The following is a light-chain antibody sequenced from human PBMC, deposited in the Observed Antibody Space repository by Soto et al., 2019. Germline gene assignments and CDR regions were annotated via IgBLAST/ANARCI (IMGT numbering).Light chain of an antibody. J-gene: IGKJ1*01. Sequence: DIQRTQSPSTLSASVGDSVTISCRASQSITIWLAWYQQKPGKAPKLLIYDASSLEGGVPSRFSGSGSGTEFTLTISGLQPDDFATYYCQQYNSFSWTFGQGTNVDIK. V-gene: IGKV1-5*01. CDR3: QQYNSFSWT. CDR1: QSITIW. CDR2: DAS.